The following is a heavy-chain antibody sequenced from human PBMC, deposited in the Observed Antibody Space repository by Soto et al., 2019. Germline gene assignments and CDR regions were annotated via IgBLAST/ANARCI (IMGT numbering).Heavy chain of an antibody. D-gene: IGHD3-22*01. CDR3: AHRTVAKIGDY. J-gene: IGHJ4*02. Sequence: SVKVSCKASGGTFSSYTISWVRQAPGQGPEWMGRIIPILGIANYAQKFQGRVTITADKSTSTAYMELSSLRSEDTAVYYCAHRTVAKIGDYRGQGTLVPVSS. CDR2: IIPILGIA. V-gene: IGHV1-69*02. CDR1: GGTFSSYT.